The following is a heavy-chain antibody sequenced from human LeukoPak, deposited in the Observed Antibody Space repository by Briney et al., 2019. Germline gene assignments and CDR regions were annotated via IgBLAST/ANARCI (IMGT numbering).Heavy chain of an antibody. J-gene: IGHJ4*03. V-gene: IGHV3-20*04. CDR1: GFTFDDYG. D-gene: IGHD3-10*01. Sequence: PGGSLRLSCAASGFTFDDYGLAWVRQGPGKGLEWVSGINWNGGSTGYADSVKGRFTMSRDNAKNAVYLQMNSLRVEDTALYYCARDVGSQARGVYGEWGQGTPVIVSS. CDR3: ARDVGSQARGVYGE. CDR2: INWNGGST.